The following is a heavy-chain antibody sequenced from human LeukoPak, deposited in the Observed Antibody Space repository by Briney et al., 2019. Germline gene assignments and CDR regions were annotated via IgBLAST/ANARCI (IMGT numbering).Heavy chain of an antibody. J-gene: IGHJ6*03. CDR1: GGTFSSYA. Sequence: ASVKVSCKASGGTFSSYAISWVRQAPGQGLEWMGVIIPIFGTANYAQKFQGRVTITTDESTSTAYMELSSLRSEDTAVYYCARGDAVVPLLQQHYYYYMDVWGKGTTVTVSS. CDR2: IIPIFGTA. CDR3: ARGDAVVPLLQQHYYYYMDV. D-gene: IGHD2-2*01. V-gene: IGHV1-69*05.